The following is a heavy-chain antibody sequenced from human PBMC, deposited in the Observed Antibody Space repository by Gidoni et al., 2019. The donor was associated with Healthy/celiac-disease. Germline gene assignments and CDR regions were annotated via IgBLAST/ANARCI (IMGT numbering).Heavy chain of an antibody. Sequence: QAQLQRWGAVLLPPTETLSLRCAVYGGSFGGYCWSWIRQPPGKVLEGIGDNNHSGSTNNSPSLKSPVTISVDTSTVQSSLKLSSVTAADTAVYYCAVGIAAAGDKYYYYHYYMDVWGKGTPVTVSS. CDR3: AVGIAAAGDKYYYYHYYMDV. V-gene: IGHV4-34*01. CDR1: GGSFGGYC. J-gene: IGHJ6*03. CDR2: NNHSGST. D-gene: IGHD6-13*01.